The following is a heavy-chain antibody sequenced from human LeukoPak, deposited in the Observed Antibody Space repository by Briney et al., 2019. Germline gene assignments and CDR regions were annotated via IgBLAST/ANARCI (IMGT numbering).Heavy chain of an antibody. V-gene: IGHV4-34*01. CDR1: GESFSGYY. CDR3: ARQGYDSSGYYLYGY. CDR2: RHHSGNS. J-gene: IGHJ4*02. D-gene: IGHD3-22*01. Sequence: SETLSLTCAVYGESFSGYYWSWIRQSPGKGLEWIGERHHSGNSDYNPSLKSRVTISVDTSKNQFSLKLSSVTAADTAVYYCARQGYDSSGYYLYGYWGQGTLVTVSS.